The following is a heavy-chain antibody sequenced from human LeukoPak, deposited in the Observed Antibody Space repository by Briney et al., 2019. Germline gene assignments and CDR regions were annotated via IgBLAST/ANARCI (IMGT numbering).Heavy chain of an antibody. J-gene: IGHJ3*02. V-gene: IGHV4-59*08. CDR1: GGSISSYY. D-gene: IGHD2-15*01. CDR3: AVVPTPVNAFDI. Sequence: SETLSLTCTVSGGSISSYYWSWIRQPPGKGLEWIGYIYYSGSTNYNPSLKSRVTISVDTSKNQFSLKLSSVTAADTAVYYCAVVPTPVNAFDIWGQGTMVTVSS. CDR2: IYYSGST.